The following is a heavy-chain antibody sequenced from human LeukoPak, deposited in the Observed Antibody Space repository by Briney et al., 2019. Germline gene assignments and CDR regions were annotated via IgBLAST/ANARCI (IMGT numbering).Heavy chain of an antibody. CDR3: AKIDSPRVGWRAPFDY. Sequence: AGSLRLSCEASGFTFGGSAMSWVRQAPGKGLEWISDISGAGRETYYADSVKGRFTISRDNSKNTLYLQLNSLGAEDTAVYFCAKIDSPRVGWRAPFDYWGQGTLVTVSS. J-gene: IGHJ4*02. CDR1: GFTFGGSA. V-gene: IGHV3-23*01. D-gene: IGHD6-19*01. CDR2: ISGAGRET.